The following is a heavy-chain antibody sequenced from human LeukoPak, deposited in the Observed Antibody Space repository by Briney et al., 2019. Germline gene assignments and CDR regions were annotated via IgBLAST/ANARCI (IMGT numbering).Heavy chain of an antibody. V-gene: IGHV4-4*02. CDR1: GGSISSSNW. CDR3: ARAIVVPAAKDLYNWFDP. CDR2: IYHSGST. J-gene: IGHJ5*02. Sequence: PSETLSLTCAVSGGSISSSNWWSWVRQPPGKGLEWIGEIYHSGSTNYNPSLKSRVTISVDRSKNQFSLKLSSVTAADTAVYYCARAIVVPAAKDLYNWFDPWGQGTLVTVSS. D-gene: IGHD2-2*01.